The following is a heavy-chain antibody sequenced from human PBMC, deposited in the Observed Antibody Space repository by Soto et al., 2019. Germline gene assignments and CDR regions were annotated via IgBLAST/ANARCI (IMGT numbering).Heavy chain of an antibody. Sequence: EVQLLESGGGVVQPGGSLRLSCAASGFTFSAYAMSWVRQAPGKGLQWVSGVGGSDTDKHYADSVRGRFTVPRDNSKNTLYLQMNSLRADDTAVYYCAKDATAVNGVWDPFDMWGQGTEVTVSS. D-gene: IGHD2-8*01. CDR1: GFTFSAYA. CDR2: VGGSDTDK. V-gene: IGHV3-23*01. CDR3: AKDATAVNGVWDPFDM. J-gene: IGHJ3*02.